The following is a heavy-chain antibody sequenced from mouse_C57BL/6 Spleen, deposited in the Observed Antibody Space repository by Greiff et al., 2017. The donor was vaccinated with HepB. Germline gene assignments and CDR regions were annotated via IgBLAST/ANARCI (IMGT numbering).Heavy chain of an antibody. CDR2: IDPANGNT. V-gene: IGHV14-3*01. CDR3: AGGVTTVPKYFDV. Sequence: DVKLVESVAELVRPGASVKLSCTASGFNIKNTYMHWVKQRPEQGLEWIGRIDPANGNTKYAPKFQGKATITADTSSNTAYLQLSSLTSEDTAIYYCAGGVTTVPKYFDVWGTGTTVTVSS. CDR1: GFNIKNTY. J-gene: IGHJ1*03. D-gene: IGHD1-1*01.